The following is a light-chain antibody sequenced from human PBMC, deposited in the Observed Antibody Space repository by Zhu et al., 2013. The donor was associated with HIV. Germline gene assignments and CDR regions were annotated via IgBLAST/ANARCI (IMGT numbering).Light chain of an antibody. CDR1: QSVSTY. CDR3: QQYGNSPT. J-gene: IGKJ2*01. Sequence: EIVLTQSPATLSLSPGERATLSCRASQSVSTYLAWYQQKPGQAPRLLIYDASNRATGIPDRFSGSGSGTQFTLTISRLEPEDFALYYCQQYGNSPTFGQGTKLEIK. V-gene: IGKV3-20*01. CDR2: DAS.